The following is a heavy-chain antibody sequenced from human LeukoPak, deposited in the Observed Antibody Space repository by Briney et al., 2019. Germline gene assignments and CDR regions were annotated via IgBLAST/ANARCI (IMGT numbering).Heavy chain of an antibody. D-gene: IGHD3-22*01. V-gene: IGHV4-34*01. Sequence: SETLSLTCAVYGGSFSGYYWSWIRQPPGKGLEWIGEINHSGSTNYNPSLKSRVTISVDTSKNQFSLKLSSVTAADMAVYYCARRGYYDSSGYVFDYWGQGTLVTVSS. CDR3: ARRGYYDSSGYVFDY. CDR1: GGSFSGYY. CDR2: INHSGST. J-gene: IGHJ4*02.